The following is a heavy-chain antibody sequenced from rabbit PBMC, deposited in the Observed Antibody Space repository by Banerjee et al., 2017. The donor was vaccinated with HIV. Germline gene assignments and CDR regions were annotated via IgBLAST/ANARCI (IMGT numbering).Heavy chain of an antibody. Sequence: QEQLEESGGDLVKPGASLTLTCTASGFSFSSSYDMCWVRQAPGKGLEWIACIGTGSPTNYYASWAKGRFTISKTSSTTVTLQMTSLTAADTATYFCARRTGTRYFNLWGPGTLVTVS. J-gene: IGHJ4*01. CDR1: GFSFSSSYD. V-gene: IGHV1S45*01. D-gene: IGHD7-1*01. CDR2: IGTGSPTN. CDR3: ARRTGTRYFNL.